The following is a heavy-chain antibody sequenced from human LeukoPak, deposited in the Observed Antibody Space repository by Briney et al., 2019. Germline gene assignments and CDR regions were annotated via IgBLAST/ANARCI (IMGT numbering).Heavy chain of an antibody. CDR1: GFTFSSYA. V-gene: IGHV3-23*01. CDR3: ATIFGVANDAFDI. J-gene: IGHJ3*02. CDR2: ISGGGDGT. Sequence: GGSLRLSCAASGFTFSSYAMTWVRQAPGKGLEWVSAISGGGDGTYYADSVKGRFTTSRDNSKNTLYLQMNSLRAEDTAVYYCATIFGVANDAFDIWGQGTMVTVSS. D-gene: IGHD3-3*01.